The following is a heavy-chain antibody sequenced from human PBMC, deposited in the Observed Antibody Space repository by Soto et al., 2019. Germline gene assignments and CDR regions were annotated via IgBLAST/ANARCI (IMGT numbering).Heavy chain of an antibody. CDR3: AREGRGVNDFWSGPHDYYGMDV. CDR2: IIPIFGTA. J-gene: IGHJ6*02. Sequence: SVKVSCKASGGTFSSYAISWVRQAPGEGLEWMGGIIPIFGTANYAQKFQGRVTITADESTSTAYMELSSLRSEDTAVYYCAREGRGVNDFWSGPHDYYGMDVWGQGTTVTVSS. D-gene: IGHD3-3*01. CDR1: GGTFSSYA. V-gene: IGHV1-69*13.